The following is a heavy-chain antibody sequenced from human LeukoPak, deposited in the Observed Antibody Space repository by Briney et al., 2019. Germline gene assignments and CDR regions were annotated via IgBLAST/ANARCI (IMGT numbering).Heavy chain of an antibody. Sequence: GGSLRLSCAASGFTFSTYWMTWVRQAPGNGLEWVANINQDGGERHHVDSVRGRFTISRDNAKNSLYLQMNSLRVEDTAVYYCVRDMDVWGQGTTVTVSS. J-gene: IGHJ6*02. CDR2: INQDGGER. V-gene: IGHV3-7*04. CDR3: VRDMDV. CDR1: GFTFSTYW.